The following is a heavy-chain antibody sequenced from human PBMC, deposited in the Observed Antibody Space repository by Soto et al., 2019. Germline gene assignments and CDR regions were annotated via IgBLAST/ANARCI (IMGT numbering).Heavy chain of an antibody. D-gene: IGHD4-17*01. Sequence: PGGSLRLSCAASGFTFSSYAMHWVRQAPGKGLEWVAVISYDGSNEYYADSVKGRFTISRDNSKNTLYLQMNSLRAEDTAVYYCARAETRSFYGDPLDYWGQGTLVTVSS. CDR3: ARAETRSFYGDPLDY. CDR2: ISYDGSNE. CDR1: GFTFSSYA. V-gene: IGHV3-30-3*01. J-gene: IGHJ4*02.